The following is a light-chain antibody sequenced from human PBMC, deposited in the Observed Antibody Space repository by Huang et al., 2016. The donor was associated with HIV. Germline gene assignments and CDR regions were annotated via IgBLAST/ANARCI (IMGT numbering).Light chain of an antibody. CDR1: QSVSTN. J-gene: IGKJ5*01. CDR2: GAT. CDR3: QQYNNWPT. Sequence: EIVMTQSPATLSVSPGERATLSCRASQSVSTNLAWYQQKPGQAPRLLIYGATTRATGDPARFNGSGSGTELTLTINSLQSEDFAVYYCQQYNNWPTFGHGTRLEIK. V-gene: IGKV3-15*01.